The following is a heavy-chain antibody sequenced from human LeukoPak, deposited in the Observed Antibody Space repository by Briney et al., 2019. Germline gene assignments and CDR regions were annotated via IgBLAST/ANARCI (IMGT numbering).Heavy chain of an antibody. J-gene: IGHJ4*02. V-gene: IGHV3-48*01. CDR1: GFTFSSYS. CDR3: AREYGGSYTDY. Sequence: GGSRRLSCAASGFTFSSYSMNWVRQAPGKWLEWVSYISSSSSTIYYADSVKGRFNISRDNAKNSLYLQMNSLRAEDTAVYYCAREYGGSYTDYWGQGTLVTVSS. CDR2: ISSSSSTI. D-gene: IGHD1-26*01.